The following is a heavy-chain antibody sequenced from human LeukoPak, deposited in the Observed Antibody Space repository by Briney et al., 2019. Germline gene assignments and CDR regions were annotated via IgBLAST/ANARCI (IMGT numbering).Heavy chain of an antibody. CDR2: IYYSGST. Sequence: PSETLSLTCTVSGGSISSYYWSWIRQPPGKGLEWIGYIYYSGSTNYNPSLKSRVTISVDTSKNQFSLKLSSVTAADTAVYYCAREGGGSGSLDYWGQGTLVTVSS. CDR3: AREGGGSGSLDY. V-gene: IGHV4-59*01. J-gene: IGHJ4*02. CDR1: GGSISSYY. D-gene: IGHD3-10*01.